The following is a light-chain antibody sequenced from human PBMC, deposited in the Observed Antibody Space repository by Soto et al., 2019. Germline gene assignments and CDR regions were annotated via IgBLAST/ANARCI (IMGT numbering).Light chain of an antibody. CDR1: SSNIGAGYD. CDR3: QSYDSSLSVV. Sequence: QPVLTQPPSVSGAPGQRVTISCTGSSSNIGAGYDVHWYQPLPGTAPKLLIYGNSNRPSGVPDRFSGSKSGTSASLAITGLQAEDEADYYCQSYDSSLSVVFGGGTQLTVL. V-gene: IGLV1-40*01. CDR2: GNS. J-gene: IGLJ2*01.